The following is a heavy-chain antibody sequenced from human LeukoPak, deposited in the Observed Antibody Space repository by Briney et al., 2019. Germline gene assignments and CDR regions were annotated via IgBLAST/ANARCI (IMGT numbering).Heavy chain of an antibody. Sequence: PGGSLRLSCAASGFTFSSYWMHWVRQAPGKGLVWVSRINVDGSSTSYADSVKGRFTISRDNAKNTLYLQMNSLRAEDTAVYYCISSSPTFDYWGQGTLVTVSS. CDR2: INVDGSST. J-gene: IGHJ4*02. CDR1: GFTFSSYW. V-gene: IGHV3-74*01. CDR3: ISSSPTFDY.